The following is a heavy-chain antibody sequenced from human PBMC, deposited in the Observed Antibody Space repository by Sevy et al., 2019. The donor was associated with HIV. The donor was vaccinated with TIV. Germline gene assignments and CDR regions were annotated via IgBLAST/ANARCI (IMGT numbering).Heavy chain of an antibody. V-gene: IGHV6-1*01. CDR3: ARDLYSSSWYYYYGMDV. D-gene: IGHD6-13*01. CDR2: TYYRSKWYN. J-gene: IGHJ6*02. Sequence: KQSQTLSLTCAISGDSVSSNSAAWNWIRQSPSRGLEWLGRTYYRSKWYNDYAVSVKSRITINPDTSKNQFSLQLNSVTPEDTAVYYCARDLYSSSWYYYYGMDVWGQGTTVTVSS. CDR1: GDSVSSNSAA.